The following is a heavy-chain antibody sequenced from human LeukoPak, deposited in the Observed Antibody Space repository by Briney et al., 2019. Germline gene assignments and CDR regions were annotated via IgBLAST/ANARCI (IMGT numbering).Heavy chain of an antibody. J-gene: IGHJ4*02. Sequence: PGGPLRLSCAASGFTFSSYEMNWVRQAPGKGLEWVSYISSSGSTIYYADSVKGRFTISRDNAKNSLYLQMNSLRAEDTAVYYCARLRLGELSLLDYWGQGTLVTVSS. D-gene: IGHD3-16*02. CDR2: ISSSGSTI. V-gene: IGHV3-48*03. CDR3: ARLRLGELSLLDY. CDR1: GFTFSSYE.